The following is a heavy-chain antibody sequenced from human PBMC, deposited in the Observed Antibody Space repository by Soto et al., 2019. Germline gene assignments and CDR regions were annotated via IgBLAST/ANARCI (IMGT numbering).Heavy chain of an antibody. CDR3: GRDPDEYYGMGV. Sequence: TVSSGTIVNRGGHRIVDQQHPGKGLEWIGYIYYSGSTYYNPSLKSRVTISVDTSKNQLSLKLSSVTAADTAVYCCGRDPDEYYGMGVCGQGITGTVYS. CDR2: IYYSGST. J-gene: IGHJ6*01. CDR1: SGTIVNRGGH. V-gene: IGHV4-31*02.